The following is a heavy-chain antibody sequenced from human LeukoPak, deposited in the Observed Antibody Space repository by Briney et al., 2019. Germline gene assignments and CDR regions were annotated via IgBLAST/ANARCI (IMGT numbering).Heavy chain of an antibody. CDR2: MNPNSGNT. J-gene: IGHJ6*03. CDR3: ARANDFWSGYYYYYYMDV. D-gene: IGHD3-3*01. V-gene: IGHV1-8*01. CDR1: GYTFTSYD. Sequence: GASVKVSCKASGYTFTSYDINWVRQATGQGLEWMGWMNPNSGNTGYAQKFQGRVTMTRNTPISTAYMELSSLRSEDTAVYYCARANDFWSGYYYYYYMDVWGKGTTVTVSS.